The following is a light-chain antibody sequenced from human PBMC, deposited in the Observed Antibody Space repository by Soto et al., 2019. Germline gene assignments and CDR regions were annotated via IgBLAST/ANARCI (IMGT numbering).Light chain of an antibody. J-gene: IGKJ1*01. CDR2: GAS. CDR1: QRVNSN. Sequence: ETVMTQSPATLSVSPGERATLSCRASQRVNSNLAWYQQKLGQAPRVLIYGASTRATSIPDRFSGSGSGTEFILTISSLQSEDFAVYYCQEYNTWPWTFGQGTKVEIK. V-gene: IGKV3-15*01. CDR3: QEYNTWPWT.